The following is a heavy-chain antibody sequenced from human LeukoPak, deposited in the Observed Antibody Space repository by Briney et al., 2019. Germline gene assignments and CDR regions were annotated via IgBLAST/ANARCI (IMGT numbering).Heavy chain of an antibody. CDR3: ARDLIAAAGTVTDY. J-gene: IGHJ4*02. CDR2: INPSGGST. CDR1: GDTFSSYY. V-gene: IGHV1-46*01. Sequence: ASVKVSCKASGDTFSSYYMHWVRQAPGQGLEWMGIINPSGGSTSYAQKFQGRVTMTRDMSTSTVYMELSSLRSEDTAVYYCARDLIAAAGTVTDYWGQGTLVTVSS. D-gene: IGHD6-13*01.